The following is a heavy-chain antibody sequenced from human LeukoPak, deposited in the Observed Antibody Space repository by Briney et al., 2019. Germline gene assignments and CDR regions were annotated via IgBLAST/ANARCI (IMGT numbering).Heavy chain of an antibody. CDR3: AKTYDFWSGYPNFDY. J-gene: IGHJ4*02. CDR1: GFTFSSYA. V-gene: IGHV3-23*01. Sequence: PGGSLRLSCAASGFTFSSYAMSWVRQAPGKGLEWVSAISGSGGSTYYADSVKGRFTISRDNSKNTLYLQMNSLRAEDTAVYYCAKTYDFWSGYPNFDYWGQGTLVTVSS. CDR2: ISGSGGST. D-gene: IGHD3-3*01.